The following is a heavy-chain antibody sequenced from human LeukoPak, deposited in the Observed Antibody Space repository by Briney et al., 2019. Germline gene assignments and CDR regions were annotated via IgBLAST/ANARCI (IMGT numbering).Heavy chain of an antibody. V-gene: IGHV3-15*01. CDR3: TTDPRY. CDR2: IKGKPDGGAI. Sequence: GGSLRLSCSASGLGRSFKETWMSWVRRAPGKGLEWIGRIKGKPDGGAIDYIAPVRGRFSISRDDSKNLVFLQMDSLKIEDTAVYYCTTDPRYWGQRTMVTVSS. CDR1: GLGRSFKETW. J-gene: IGHJ4*02.